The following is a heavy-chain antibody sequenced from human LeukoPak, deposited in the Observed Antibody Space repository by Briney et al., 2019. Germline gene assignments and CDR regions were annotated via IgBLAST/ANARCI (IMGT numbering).Heavy chain of an antibody. D-gene: IGHD3-10*01. CDR2: IYTSGST. V-gene: IGHV4-61*02. CDR3: ARTYYYGSGSYYLAGYYYTDV. Sequence: TLSLTCTVSGGSISSGSYYWSWIRQPAGKGLEWIGRIYTSGSTNYNPSLKSRVTISVDTSKNQFSLKLSSVTAADTAVYYCARTYYYGSGSYYLAGYYYTDVWGKGTTVTISS. J-gene: IGHJ6*03. CDR1: GGSISSGSYY.